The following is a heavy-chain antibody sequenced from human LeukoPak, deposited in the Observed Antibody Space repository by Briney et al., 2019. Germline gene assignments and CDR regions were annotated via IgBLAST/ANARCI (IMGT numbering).Heavy chain of an antibody. D-gene: IGHD3-22*01. J-gene: IGHJ4*02. CDR2: IYYSGST. V-gene: IGHV4-59*01. Sequence: SETLSLTCTVSGGSISSYYWSWIRQPPGKGLEWIGYIYYSGSTNYNPSLKSRVTISVDTSKNQFSLKLSSVTAADTAVYYCARVSYDSSGYYYTIPYYFDYWSQGALVTVSS. CDR3: ARVSYDSSGYYYTIPYYFDY. CDR1: GGSISSYY.